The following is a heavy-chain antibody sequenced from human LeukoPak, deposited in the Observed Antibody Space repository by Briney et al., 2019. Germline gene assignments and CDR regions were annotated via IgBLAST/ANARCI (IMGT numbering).Heavy chain of an antibody. J-gene: IGHJ2*01. CDR2: LHSSGIT. D-gene: IGHD3-10*01. Sequence: SETLSLTCTVSGGSISSYYWIWIRQPAGKGLEWIGRLHSSGITNYNPSLRSRLTISVDTSKNQFSLKLSSVTAADTAVYYCAGLRGSGSSYDWYFDLWGRGTLVTVSS. CDR1: GGSISSYY. V-gene: IGHV4-4*07. CDR3: AGLRGSGSSYDWYFDL.